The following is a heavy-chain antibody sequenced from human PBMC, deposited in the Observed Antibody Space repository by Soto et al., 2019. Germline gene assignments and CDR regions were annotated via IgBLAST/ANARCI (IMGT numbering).Heavy chain of an antibody. Sequence: SETLSLTCTVSGGSISSYDWSWIRQPAGKGLEWIGRIYTSGSTNYNPSLKSRVTMSVDTSKNQFSLKLSSVTAADTAVYYCARFGGYCSSTSCYSDWFDPWGQGTLVTVSS. J-gene: IGHJ5*02. CDR1: GGSISSYD. D-gene: IGHD2-2*02. CDR3: ARFGGYCSSTSCYSDWFDP. V-gene: IGHV4-4*07. CDR2: IYTSGST.